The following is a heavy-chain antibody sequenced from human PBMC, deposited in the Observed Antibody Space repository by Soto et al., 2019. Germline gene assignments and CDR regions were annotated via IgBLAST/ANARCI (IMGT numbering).Heavy chain of an antibody. J-gene: IGHJ4*02. CDR1: GFTFSSYD. CDR3: AKWIGDYPYDYSDY. D-gene: IGHD2-2*03. CDR2: ISGSGGST. V-gene: IGHV3-23*01. Sequence: EVQLLESGGGLVQPGGSLILSCAASGFTFSSYDMSWVRQAPGKGLEWVSAISGSGGSTYYADSVKSRFTISSDNSKNMLYLQMNSLSAEDTAVYYCAKWIGDYPYDYSDYWGQGTLVTVSS.